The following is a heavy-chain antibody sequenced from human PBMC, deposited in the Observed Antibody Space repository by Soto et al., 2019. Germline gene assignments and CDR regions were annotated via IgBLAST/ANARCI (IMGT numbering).Heavy chain of an antibody. CDR2: IDPRAGDT. V-gene: IGHV1-46*03. D-gene: IGHD2-2*01. Sequence: QVQLVQSGPEVKKPGASVKISCRASGYRFTKYYIHWVRQTPGQGLEWMGVIDPRAGDTTYAQKFQDRVTMTSDLALRSAFLDLASLRSEDRAMYFCVSPCSTRCADWIDPWGQGALVIVSS. CDR3: VSPCSTRCADWIDP. CDR1: GYRFTKYY. J-gene: IGHJ5*02.